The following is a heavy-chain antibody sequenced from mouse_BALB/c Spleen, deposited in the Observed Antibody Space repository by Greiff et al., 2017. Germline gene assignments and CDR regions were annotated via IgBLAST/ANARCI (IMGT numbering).Heavy chain of an antibody. CDR2: ISSGGSYT. V-gene: IGHV5-6*01. CDR3: ARHSGLGPWYFDV. J-gene: IGHJ1*01. Sequence: EVHLVESGGDLVKPGGSLKLSCAASGFTFSSYGMSWVRQTPDKRLEWVATISSGGSYTYYPDSVKGRFTISRDNAKNTLYLQMSSLKSEDTAMYYCARHSGLGPWYFDVWGAGTTVTVSS. CDR1: GFTFSSYG. D-gene: IGHD4-1*01.